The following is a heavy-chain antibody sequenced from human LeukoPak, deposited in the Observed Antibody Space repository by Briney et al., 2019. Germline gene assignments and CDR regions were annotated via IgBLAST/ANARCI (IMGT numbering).Heavy chain of an antibody. CDR1: GGSISSGGYA. Sequence: SQTLSLTWALSGGSISSGGYAWGWIRQPPGKGLEWLGYIYHNGNTYYSPSLKSRVTISVDTSKNQFSLKLSSVTAADTAVYYCARDSSQIFPHAFDIWGQGTMVTVSS. J-gene: IGHJ3*02. CDR2: IYHNGNT. V-gene: IGHV4-30-2*01. D-gene: IGHD3-9*01. CDR3: ARDSSQIFPHAFDI.